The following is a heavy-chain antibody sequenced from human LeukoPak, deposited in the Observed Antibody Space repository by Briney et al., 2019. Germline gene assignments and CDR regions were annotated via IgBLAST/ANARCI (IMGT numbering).Heavy chain of an antibody. J-gene: IGHJ5*02. CDR3: ARIDSIAARGWFDP. D-gene: IGHD6-6*01. CDR1: GGTFSSYA. V-gene: IGHV1-69*05. CDR2: IIPIFGTA. Sequence: ASVTVSCKASGGTFSSYAISWVRQAPGQGLEWMGGIIPIFGTANYAQTFQGRVTITTDESTSTAYMELSSLRSEDTAVYYWARIDSIAARGWFDPWGQGTLVTVSS.